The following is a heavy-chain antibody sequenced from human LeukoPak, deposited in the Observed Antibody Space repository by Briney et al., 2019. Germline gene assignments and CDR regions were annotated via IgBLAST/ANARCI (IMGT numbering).Heavy chain of an antibody. Sequence: SVKVSCKASGGTFSSYAISWVRQAPGQGLEWMGRIIPILGIANYAQKFQGRGTITADKSTSTAYMELSSLRSEDTAVYYCARDSADGYNEDWGQGTLVTVSS. CDR3: ARDSADGYNED. J-gene: IGHJ4*02. V-gene: IGHV1-69*04. D-gene: IGHD5-24*01. CDR1: GGTFSSYA. CDR2: IIPILGIA.